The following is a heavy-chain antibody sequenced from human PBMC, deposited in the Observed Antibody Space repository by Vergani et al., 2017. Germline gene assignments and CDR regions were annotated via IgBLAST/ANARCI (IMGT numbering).Heavy chain of an antibody. V-gene: IGHV4-39*07. CDR1: GGSISSSSYY. CDR2: IYYSGST. D-gene: IGHD3-3*01. J-gene: IGHJ5*02. CDR3: ARESGWSGYYKRWFDP. Sequence: QLQLQESGPGLVKPSETLSLTCTVSGGSISSSSYYWGWIRQPPGKGLEWIGSIYYSGSTYYNPYLTSRVTISVDTSKNQVSLKLSSVTAADTAVYYWARESGWSGYYKRWFDPWGQGTLVTVSS.